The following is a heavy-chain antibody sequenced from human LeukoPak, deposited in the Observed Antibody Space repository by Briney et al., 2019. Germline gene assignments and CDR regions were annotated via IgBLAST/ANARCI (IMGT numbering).Heavy chain of an antibody. CDR2: IKQDGSEK. J-gene: IGHJ4*02. Sequence: PGGSLRLSCAASGFTCSSYWMSWVRQAPGKGLEWVANIKQDGSEKYYVDSVKGRFTISRDNAKNSLYLQMNSLRAEDTAVYYCARDYPNVLRYFDWGQGTLVTVSS. CDR3: ARDYPNVLRYFD. D-gene: IGHD3-9*01. CDR1: GFTCSSYW. V-gene: IGHV3-7*01.